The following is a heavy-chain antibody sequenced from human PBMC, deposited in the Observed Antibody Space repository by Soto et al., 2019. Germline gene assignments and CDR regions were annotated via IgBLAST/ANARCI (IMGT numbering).Heavy chain of an antibody. CDR3: ARTTEFDY. V-gene: IGHV3-11*05. CDR2: ISSSGVYT. Sequence: QVHLVESGGALVKPGGSLRLSCAGSGFTFSNYYMSWIRRAPGKGLEWVSTISSSGVYTDYADSVKGRFTISRNTVDNSLHLQMNSLRADDTAVYYCARTTEFDYWGKGTQVTSS. CDR1: GFTFSNYY. D-gene: IGHD1-1*01. J-gene: IGHJ4*02.